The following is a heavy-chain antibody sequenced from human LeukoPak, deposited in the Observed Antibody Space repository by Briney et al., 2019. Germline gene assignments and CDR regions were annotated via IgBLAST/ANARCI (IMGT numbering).Heavy chain of an antibody. V-gene: IGHV3-48*04. Sequence: GGSLRLSCAASGFTFSSYSMNWVRQAPGKGLEWVSYISSSGSTIYYADSVKGRFTISRDNAKNSLYLQMNSLRAEDTAVYYCARDHTYYDYVWGSYRNTDAFDIWGQGTMVTVSS. D-gene: IGHD3-16*02. CDR2: ISSSGSTI. CDR3: ARDHTYYDYVWGSYRNTDAFDI. J-gene: IGHJ3*02. CDR1: GFTFSSYS.